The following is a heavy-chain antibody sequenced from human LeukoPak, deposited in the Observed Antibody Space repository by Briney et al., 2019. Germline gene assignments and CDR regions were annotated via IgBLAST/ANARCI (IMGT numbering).Heavy chain of an antibody. D-gene: IGHD2-15*01. CDR2: IYHSGST. V-gene: IGHV4-38-2*02. CDR3: ARGPYCSGGSCWFDP. Sequence: PSETLSLTCTVSGDSLSSGRYYWNWGRQPPGKGLEWVGSIYHSGSTYYNPSLKSRVTISVGTSKNQFSLKLSSVTAADTAVYYCARGPYCSGGSCWFDPWGQGTLVTVSS. J-gene: IGHJ5*02. CDR1: GDSLSSGRYY.